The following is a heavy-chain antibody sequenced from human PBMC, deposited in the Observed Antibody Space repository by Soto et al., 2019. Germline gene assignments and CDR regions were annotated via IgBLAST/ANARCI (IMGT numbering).Heavy chain of an antibody. V-gene: IGHV1-46*01. Sequence: QVQLVQSGAEVKKPGASVKVSCKASGYTFTSYYMHWVRQAPGQGLEWMGIINPSRGSTSYAQKFQGRVTMTRDTSTSTVYMELSSLRSEDTAVYYCARVRNREYSSGWYGDYYYGMDVWGQGTTVTVSS. CDR2: INPSRGST. D-gene: IGHD6-19*01. CDR1: GYTFTSYY. CDR3: ARVRNREYSSGWYGDYYYGMDV. J-gene: IGHJ6*02.